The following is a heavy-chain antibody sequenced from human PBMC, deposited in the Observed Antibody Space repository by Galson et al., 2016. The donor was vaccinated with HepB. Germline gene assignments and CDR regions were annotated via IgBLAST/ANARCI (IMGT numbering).Heavy chain of an antibody. D-gene: IGHD1-26*01. CDR3: ASDRGWELGYYYYYGMDV. CDR2: INAYNGNT. CDR1: GYTFTSYG. V-gene: IGHV1-18*01. Sequence: SVKVSCKASGYTFTSYGTSWVRQAPGQGLEWMGWINAYNGNTNYAQNLQGRVTMTTDTTTSTAYMELRSLRSDDTAGYYCASDRGWELGYYYYYGMDVWGKGTTVTVSS. J-gene: IGHJ6*04.